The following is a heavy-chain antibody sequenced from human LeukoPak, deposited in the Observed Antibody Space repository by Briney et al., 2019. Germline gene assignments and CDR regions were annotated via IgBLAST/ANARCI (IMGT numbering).Heavy chain of an antibody. CDR1: GGSISSYY. CDR3: ARGGSSSWYLYYFDY. J-gene: IGHJ4*02. Sequence: SETLSLTRIVSGGSISSYYWSWIRQPAGKGLGWIGRIYTSGSTNYNPSLKSRVTMSVDTSKNQFSLKLSSVTAADTAVYYCARGGSSSWYLYYFDYWGQGTLVTVSS. CDR2: IYTSGST. V-gene: IGHV4-4*07. D-gene: IGHD6-13*01.